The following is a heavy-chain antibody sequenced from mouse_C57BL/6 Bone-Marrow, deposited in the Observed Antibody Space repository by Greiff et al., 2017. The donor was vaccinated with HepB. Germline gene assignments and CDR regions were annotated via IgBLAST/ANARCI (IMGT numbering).Heavy chain of an antibody. V-gene: IGHV5-4*01. CDR2: ISDGGSYT. Sequence: EVKLQESGGGLVKPGGSLKLSCAASGFTFSSYAMSWVRQTPEKRLEWVATISDGGSYTYYPDNVKGRFTISRDNAKNNLYLQMSHLKSEDTAMYYCAREGNALYAMDYWGQGTSVTVSS. CDR1: GFTFSSYA. CDR3: AREGNALYAMDY. J-gene: IGHJ4*01.